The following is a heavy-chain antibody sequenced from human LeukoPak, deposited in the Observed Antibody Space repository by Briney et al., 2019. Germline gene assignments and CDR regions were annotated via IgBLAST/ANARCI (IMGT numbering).Heavy chain of an antibody. CDR1: GFTFSTYS. Sequence: GGGLVKPGGSLRLSCAASGFTFSTYSMTWVRQAPGKGLEWVSSISRSSTYMYYADSVKGRFTISRDNAKSSLYLQMNSLRAEDTAVYYCARESQWELLPFDYWGQGTLVTVSS. J-gene: IGHJ4*02. CDR2: ISRSSTYM. V-gene: IGHV3-21*01. CDR3: ARESQWELLPFDY. D-gene: IGHD1-26*01.